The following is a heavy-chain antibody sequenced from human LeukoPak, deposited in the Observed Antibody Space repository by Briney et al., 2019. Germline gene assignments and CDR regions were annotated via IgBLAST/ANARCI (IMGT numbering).Heavy chain of an antibody. V-gene: IGHV4-59*01. J-gene: IGHJ3*02. D-gene: IGHD4-23*01. CDR3: ARDNVRWQHRTAFDI. CDR1: GGSFSGYY. Sequence: PSETLSLTCAVYGGSFSGYYWSWIRQPPGKGLEWIGYIYYSGSTNYNPSLKSRVTISVDTSKNQFSLKVSSVTAADTAVYYCARDNVRWQHRTAFDIWGQGTMVTVSS. CDR2: IYYSGST.